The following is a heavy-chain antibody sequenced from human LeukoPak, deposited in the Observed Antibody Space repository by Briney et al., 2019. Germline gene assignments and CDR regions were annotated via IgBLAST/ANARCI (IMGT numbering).Heavy chain of an antibody. D-gene: IGHD6-25*01. Sequence: GGSLRLSCAASGFPFEDYGMTWVRQAPGKGLEWVSGINWNGDSTAYADSVKGRFTISRDNAKNSLYLQMNTLRAEDTAFYYCARRGPYSSAPGDYWGQGTLVTVSS. CDR3: ARRGPYSSAPGDY. J-gene: IGHJ4*02. V-gene: IGHV3-20*04. CDR2: INWNGDST. CDR1: GFPFEDYG.